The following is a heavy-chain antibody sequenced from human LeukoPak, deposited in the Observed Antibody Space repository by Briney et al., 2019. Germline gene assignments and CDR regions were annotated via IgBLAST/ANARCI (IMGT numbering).Heavy chain of an antibody. J-gene: IGHJ5*02. CDR2: ISSSSSTI. D-gene: IGHD2-2*01. V-gene: IGHV3-48*01. Sequence: PGGSLRLSCAASGFTFSSYSMNWVSQAPGKGLEWVSYISSSSSTIYYADSVKGRFTISRDNAKNSLYLQMNSLRAEDTAVYYCARDPGPATFDPWGQGTLVTVSS. CDR3: ARDPGPATFDP. CDR1: GFTFSSYS.